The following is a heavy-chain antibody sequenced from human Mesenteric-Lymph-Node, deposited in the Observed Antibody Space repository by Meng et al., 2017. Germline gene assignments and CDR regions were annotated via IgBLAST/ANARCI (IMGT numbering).Heavy chain of an antibody. V-gene: IGHV1-46*01. J-gene: IGHJ3*02. CDR2: INPSGGST. CDR3: ARRLTNWNGVGAFDI. Sequence: ASVKVSCKVSGYTLTELSMHWVRQAPGQGLEWMGIINPSGGSTSYAQKFQGRVTMTRDTSTSTVYMELSSLRSDDTAVYYCARRLTNWNGVGAFDIWGQGTMVTVSS. D-gene: IGHD1-20*01. CDR1: GYTLTELS.